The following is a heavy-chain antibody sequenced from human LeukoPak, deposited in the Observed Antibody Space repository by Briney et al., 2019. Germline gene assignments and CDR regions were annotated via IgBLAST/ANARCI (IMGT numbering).Heavy chain of an antibody. CDR3: AREDYYGSGSSNFDY. Sequence: ASVKVSCKASGYTFTGYYMDWVRQAPGQGLEWMGWINPNSGGTNYAQRFQGSVIMTRDTSISTAYMDLSRLRSDDTAVYYCAREDYYGSGSSNFDYWGQGTLVTVSS. D-gene: IGHD3-10*01. CDR2: INPNSGGT. CDR1: GYTFTGYY. J-gene: IGHJ4*02. V-gene: IGHV1-2*02.